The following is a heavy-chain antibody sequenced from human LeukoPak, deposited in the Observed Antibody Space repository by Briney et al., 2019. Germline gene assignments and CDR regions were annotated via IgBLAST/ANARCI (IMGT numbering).Heavy chain of an antibody. J-gene: IGHJ6*03. CDR1: GGTFSSYA. D-gene: IGHD5-18*01. V-gene: IGHV1-69*05. CDR3: ARVSYSYGFSSYYYYYMDV. Sequence: SVKVSCKASGGTFSSYAISWVRQAPGQGLEWMGGIIPIFGTANYAQKFQGRVTITTDESTSTAYMELSSLRSEDTAVYYCARVSYSYGFSSYYYYYMDVWGKGTTVTVSS. CDR2: IIPIFGTA.